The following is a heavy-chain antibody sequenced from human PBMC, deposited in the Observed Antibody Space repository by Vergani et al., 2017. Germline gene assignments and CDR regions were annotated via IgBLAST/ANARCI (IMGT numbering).Heavy chain of an antibody. J-gene: IGHJ3*01. D-gene: IGHD1-14*01. Sequence: QVQLQESGPRLVKPSETLSLICSVSGYSISSGYFWGWIRQSPGKGLEWLGTIDRTGRTHLSTSLKSRLTISVDTTKNQFSLRLTSATAADTAVYFCASDGMSPAEIDPKNAFHVWGQGTRVSV. CDR2: IDRTGRT. V-gene: IGHV4-38-2*02. CDR3: ASDGMSPAEIDPKNAFHV. CDR1: GYSISSGYF.